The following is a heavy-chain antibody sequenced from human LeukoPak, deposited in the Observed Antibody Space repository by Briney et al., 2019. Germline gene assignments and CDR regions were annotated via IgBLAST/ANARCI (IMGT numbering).Heavy chain of an antibody. V-gene: IGHV3-74*01. CDR1: EFTFSNYW. D-gene: IGHD1-14*01. CDR2: IRYDGIVT. J-gene: IGHJ2*01. CDR3: ARANPADFNL. Sequence: GGSLRVSCVASEFTFSNYWIHWVRQPPGKGLVWVSRIRYDGIVTNYADSVEGRFTISRDNAKNTVHLQMNSLRDDDTAVYYCARANPADFNLWGRGTLVTVSS.